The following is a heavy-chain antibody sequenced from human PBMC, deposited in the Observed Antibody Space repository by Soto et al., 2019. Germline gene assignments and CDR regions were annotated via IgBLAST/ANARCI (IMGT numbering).Heavy chain of an antibody. Sequence: LSLTCTVSGGSISSYYWSWIRQPPGKGLEWIGYIYYSGSTDYNPSLKSRVTISVDTSKNQFSLKLSSVTAADTAVYYCARGFSGWYYFDYWGQGTLVTVSS. CDR1: GGSISSYY. D-gene: IGHD6-19*01. V-gene: IGHV4-59*01. CDR2: IYYSGST. CDR3: ARGFSGWYYFDY. J-gene: IGHJ4*02.